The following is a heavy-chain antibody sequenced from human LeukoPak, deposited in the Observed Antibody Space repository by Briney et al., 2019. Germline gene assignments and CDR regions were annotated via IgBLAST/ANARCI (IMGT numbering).Heavy chain of an antibody. Sequence: SETLSLTCTVSGGSISSYYWSWIRQPPGKGLEWIGYIYYSGSTNYNPSLKSRVTISVDASKNQFSLKLSSVTAADTAVYYCARAYPTYWFDPWGQGTLVTVSS. V-gene: IGHV4-59*01. CDR2: IYYSGST. D-gene: IGHD2-2*01. CDR3: ARAYPTYWFDP. CDR1: GGSISSYY. J-gene: IGHJ5*02.